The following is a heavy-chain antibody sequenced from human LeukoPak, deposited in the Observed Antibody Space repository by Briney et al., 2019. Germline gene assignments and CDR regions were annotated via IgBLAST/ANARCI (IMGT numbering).Heavy chain of an antibody. J-gene: IGHJ4*02. CDR1: GYTFTSYY. D-gene: IGHD6-6*01. CDR3: ARDGGKITARRYFDY. Sequence: ASVKVSCKASGYTFTSYYMHWVRQAPGQGLEWMGIINPSGGSTSYAQKFQGRVTMTRDTSTSIVYMELTSLRSEDTAVYSCARDGGKITARRYFDYWGQGTLVTVSS. V-gene: IGHV1-46*01. CDR2: INPSGGST.